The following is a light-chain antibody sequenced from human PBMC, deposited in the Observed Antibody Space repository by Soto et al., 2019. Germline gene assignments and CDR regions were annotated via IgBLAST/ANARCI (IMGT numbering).Light chain of an antibody. Sequence: EIVLAQSTGTLSLSPGVRATLSCRASQSVSNNYLAWYQQKPGQAPRLLIYVASNRATGIPDRFSGSGSGTDFTLTISRLEPEDFAVYYCQQYGSSGTFGQGTKVDI. CDR1: QSVSNNY. J-gene: IGKJ1*01. V-gene: IGKV3-20*01. CDR2: VAS. CDR3: QQYGSSGT.